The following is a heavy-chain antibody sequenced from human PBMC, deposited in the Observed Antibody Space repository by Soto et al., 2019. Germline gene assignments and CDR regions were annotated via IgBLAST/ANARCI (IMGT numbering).Heavy chain of an antibody. D-gene: IGHD3-22*01. CDR1: GFTFNTYA. V-gene: IGHV3-23*01. CDR2: VSGSGAST. CDR3: AKVVLFYDDTSGSDY. Sequence: EVQLLESGGGLVQPGGSLTLSCAASGFTFNTYAMSWVRQAPGKGLEWVSGVSGSGASTHYADSVKGRFTISRDNSKNILYLHMNNLRAEDTAVYYCAKVVLFYDDTSGSDYWGQGTLVTVSS. J-gene: IGHJ4*02.